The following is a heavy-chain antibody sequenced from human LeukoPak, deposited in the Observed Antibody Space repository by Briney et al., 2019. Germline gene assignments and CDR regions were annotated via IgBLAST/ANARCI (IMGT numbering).Heavy chain of an antibody. D-gene: IGHD4-17*01. CDR3: ASGPIRSPLGPWFGS. J-gene: IGHJ5*01. V-gene: IGHV1-69*04. CDR2: IIPILGIA. CDR1: GGTFSSYA. Sequence: ASVKVSCKASGGTFSSYAISWVRQAPGQGLEWMGRIIPILGIANYAQKFQGRVTITADKSTSTAYMELSSLRSEDTAVYYCASGPIRSPLGPWFGSWGQGTLVTVSS.